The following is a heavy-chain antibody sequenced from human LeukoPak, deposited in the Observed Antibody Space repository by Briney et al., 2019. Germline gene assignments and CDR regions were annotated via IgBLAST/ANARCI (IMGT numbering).Heavy chain of an antibody. J-gene: IGHJ4*02. CDR3: ARRRGYSSSVDY. CDR2: MYYSGNT. CDR1: GGSISSSDYY. Sequence: NPSETLSLTCTVSGGSISSSDYYCDWIRQPPGKGLEWIGTMYYSGNTFHNPSLKSRVTTSVDTSKNQFSLKLSSVTAADTAVYYCARRRGYSSSVDYWGQGTLVTVSS. V-gene: IGHV4-39*01. D-gene: IGHD6-6*01.